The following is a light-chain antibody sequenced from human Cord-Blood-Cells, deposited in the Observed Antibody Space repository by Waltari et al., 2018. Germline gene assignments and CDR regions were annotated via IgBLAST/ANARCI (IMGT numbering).Light chain of an antibody. V-gene: IGKV3-11*01. Sequence: EIVLTQSPATLSLSPGERAHLSCRASQSVSRYLAWYQQKPGQAPRLLIYDASNRATGIPARFSGSGSGTDFTLTISSLEPEDFAVYYCQQRSNWPLTFGGGTKVEIK. CDR3: QQRSNWPLT. J-gene: IGKJ4*01. CDR2: DAS. CDR1: QSVSRY.